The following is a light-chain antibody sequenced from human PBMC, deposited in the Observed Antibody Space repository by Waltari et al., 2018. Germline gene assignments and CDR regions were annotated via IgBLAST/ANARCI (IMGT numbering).Light chain of an antibody. CDR3: SSFTSSSTGI. J-gene: IGLJ1*01. CDR2: DAT. CDR1: RGAVGGYDL. V-gene: IGLV2-14*03. Sequence: QSALTQPASVSGSPGQSITISCPGTRGAVGGYDLVSWYQQHPGKAPKLMIYDATNRPSGVSDRFSASTSGNTASLTISDLRPEDEAEYYCSSFTSSSTGIFGSGTTVTVL.